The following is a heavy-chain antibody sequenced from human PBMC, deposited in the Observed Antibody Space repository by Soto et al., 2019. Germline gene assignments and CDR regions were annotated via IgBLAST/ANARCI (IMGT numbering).Heavy chain of an antibody. CDR2: IVPLHNTS. V-gene: IGHV1-69*19. J-gene: IGHJ6*01. CDR3: AVLSHWDPLYLPGLEV. CDR1: GGAFTDYS. Sequence: QVHLLQSGTEVKKPGSSLKVSCKVSGGAFTDYSLNWVRHAPGQGLEWLGGIVPLHNTSNYSLKFLGRGEITADLSSTTVYMYLRRLTTYGTANFLFAVLSHWDPLYLPGLEVWGQGTTVIVSS. D-gene: IGHD7-27*01.